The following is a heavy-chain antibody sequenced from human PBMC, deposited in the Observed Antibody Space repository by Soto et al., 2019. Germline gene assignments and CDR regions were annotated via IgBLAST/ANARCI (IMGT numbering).Heavy chain of an antibody. CDR1: GGSISSGDYY. Sequence: QVQLQESGPGLVKPSQTLSLTCTVSGGSISSGDYYWSWIRQPPGKVLEWIGYIYYSGSTYYNPSLKSRVTISVDSSKNQFSLKLSSVTATDTAVYYCASLVVPAAILYGMDVWGQGTTVTVSS. V-gene: IGHV4-30-4*01. CDR2: IYYSGST. CDR3: ASLVVPAAILYGMDV. J-gene: IGHJ6*02. D-gene: IGHD2-2*01.